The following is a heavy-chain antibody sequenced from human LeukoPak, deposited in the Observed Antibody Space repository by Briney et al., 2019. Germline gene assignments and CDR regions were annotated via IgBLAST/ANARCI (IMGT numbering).Heavy chain of an antibody. V-gene: IGHV3-33*08. J-gene: IGHJ4*02. CDR1: GFTFSSYE. Sequence: GGSLRLSCAASGFTFSSYEMNWVRQAPGKGLEWVAGIWYDGSKQLYADSVKGRFTISRDDSKNTVYLQMNSLRAEDTALYYCARDYSYSSFDYWGQGTLVTVSS. CDR3: ARDYSYSSFDY. CDR2: IWYDGSKQ. D-gene: IGHD3-22*01.